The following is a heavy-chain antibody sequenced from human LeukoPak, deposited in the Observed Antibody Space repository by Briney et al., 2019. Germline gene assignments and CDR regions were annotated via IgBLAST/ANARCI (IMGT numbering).Heavy chain of an antibody. Sequence: SETLSLTCTVSGGSISSSSYYWGWIRQPPGKGLEWIGYIHDSGSTKYNPSLKSRVSFSVDTSNNQFSLKLSSRTAANTAVYYCARVYGYSYKFDYWGQGTLVTVSS. CDR1: GGSISSSSYY. CDR3: ARVYGYSYKFDY. CDR2: IHDSGST. V-gene: IGHV4-61*05. D-gene: IGHD5-18*01. J-gene: IGHJ4*02.